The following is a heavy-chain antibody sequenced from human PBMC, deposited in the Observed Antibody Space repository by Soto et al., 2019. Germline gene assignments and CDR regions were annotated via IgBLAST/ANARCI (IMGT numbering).Heavy chain of an antibody. V-gene: IGHV3-30-3*01. J-gene: IGHJ4*01. CDR1: GFTFSDSS. CDR2: ISYDGSDK. Sequence: GGSLRLSCAASGFTFSDSSMHWVRQAPGKGLEWVAVISYDGSDKYYADSVKGRLTISRDNSKNTLYLQMNSLRPEDSAVYYCARDGATMVVLYYFDSWGHGTLVTVSS. D-gene: IGHD5-12*01. CDR3: ARDGATMVVLYYFDS.